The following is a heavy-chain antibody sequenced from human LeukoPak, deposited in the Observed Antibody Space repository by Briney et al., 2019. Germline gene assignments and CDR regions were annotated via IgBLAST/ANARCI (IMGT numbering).Heavy chain of an antibody. CDR1: GYTFTGYY. CDR3: ARGRGITGTTSYFDY. J-gene: IGHJ4*02. V-gene: IGHV1-69*05. Sequence: ASVKVSCKASGYTFTGYYMHWVRQAPGQGLEWMGGIIPIFGTANYAQKFQGRVTITTDESTSTAYMELSSLRSEDTAVYYCARGRGITGTTSYFDYWGQGTLVTVSS. CDR2: IIPIFGTA. D-gene: IGHD1-7*01.